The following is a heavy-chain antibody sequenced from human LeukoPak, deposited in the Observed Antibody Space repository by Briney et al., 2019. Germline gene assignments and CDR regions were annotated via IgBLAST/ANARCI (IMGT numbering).Heavy chain of an antibody. CDR1: GGSINSGSYY. D-gene: IGHD1-26*01. V-gene: IGHV4-61*02. CDR2: IYTSGST. Sequence: SQTLSLTCTVSGGSINSGSYYWSWIRQPAGKGLEWIGRIYTSGSTNYNPSLKSRVTMSVDTSKNQFSLKLSSVTAADTAVYYCARDLGDSGSYYLLAVDIWGQGTMVTVSS. J-gene: IGHJ3*02. CDR3: ARDLGDSGSYYLLAVDI.